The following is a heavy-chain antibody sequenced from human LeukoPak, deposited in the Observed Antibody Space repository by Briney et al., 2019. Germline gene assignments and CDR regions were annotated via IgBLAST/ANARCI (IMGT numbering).Heavy chain of an antibody. V-gene: IGHV4-34*01. D-gene: IGHD2-2*01. Sequence: PSETLSLTCAVYGGSFSGYYWSWIRQPPGKGLEWIGEINHSGSTNYNPSLKSRVTISVDTSKNQFSLKLSSVTAADTAVYYCARVQVVPAAMDYYYYYMDVWGKGTTVTISS. J-gene: IGHJ6*03. CDR3: ARVQVVPAAMDYYYYYMDV. CDR1: GGSFSGYY. CDR2: INHSGST.